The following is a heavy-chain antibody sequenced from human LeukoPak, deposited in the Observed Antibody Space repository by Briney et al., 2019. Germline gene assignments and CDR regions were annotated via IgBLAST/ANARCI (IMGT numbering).Heavy chain of an antibody. CDR3: AREGPRGNSQFDY. CDR2: IWYDGSNK. D-gene: IGHD2/OR15-2a*01. Sequence: GGSLRLSCAASGFTFSSYAMHWVRQAPGKGLEWVALIWYDGSNKYYADSVKGRLTISRDNSKNTLYLQMNSLRAEDTAVYYCAREGPRGNSQFDYWGQGTLVTVSS. CDR1: GFTFSSYA. V-gene: IGHV3-33*08. J-gene: IGHJ4*02.